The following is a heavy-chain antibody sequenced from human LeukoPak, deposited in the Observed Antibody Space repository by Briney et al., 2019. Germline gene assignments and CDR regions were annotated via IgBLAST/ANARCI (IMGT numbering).Heavy chain of an antibody. V-gene: IGHV1-46*01. CDR1: GYTFTSYY. Sequence: ASVKVSCKASGYTFTSYYMHWVRQAPGQGPEWMGIINPSGGSTSYAQKFQGRVTMTRDTSTSTVYMELSSLRSEDTAVYYCARDLNQEWLPYYWGQGTLVTVSS. J-gene: IGHJ4*02. CDR2: INPSGGST. D-gene: IGHD3-3*01. CDR3: ARDLNQEWLPYY.